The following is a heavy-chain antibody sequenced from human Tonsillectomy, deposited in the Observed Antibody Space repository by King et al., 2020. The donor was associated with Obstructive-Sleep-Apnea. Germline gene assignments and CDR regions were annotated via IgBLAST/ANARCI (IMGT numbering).Heavy chain of an antibody. CDR3: AKDDGSSSSPNQNYYYYYGMDV. D-gene: IGHD6-6*01. CDR2: IRYDGSNK. CDR1: GFTFSSYG. J-gene: IGHJ6*02. Sequence: VQLVESGGGVVQPGRSLRLSCAASGFTFSSYGMHWVRQAPGKGLEWVAFIRYDGSNKYYADSVKGRFTISRDNSKNTLYLQMNSLRAEDTAVYYCAKDDGSSSSPNQNYYYYYGMDVWGQGTTVTVSS. V-gene: IGHV3-30*02.